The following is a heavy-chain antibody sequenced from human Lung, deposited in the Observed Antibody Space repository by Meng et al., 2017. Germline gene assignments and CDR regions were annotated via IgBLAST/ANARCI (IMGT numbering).Heavy chain of an antibody. CDR1: GYTFTSYD. V-gene: IGHV1-8*03. CDR3: ARDPLRFGELSYYFDY. Sequence: ASVNVSCKASGYTFTSYDINWVRQATGQGLEWMGWMNPNSGNTGYAQKFQGRVTITRNTSISTAYMELSSLRSEDTAVYYCARDPLRFGELSYYFDYWGQGTLVTVSS. J-gene: IGHJ4*02. CDR2: MNPNSGNT. D-gene: IGHD3-10*01.